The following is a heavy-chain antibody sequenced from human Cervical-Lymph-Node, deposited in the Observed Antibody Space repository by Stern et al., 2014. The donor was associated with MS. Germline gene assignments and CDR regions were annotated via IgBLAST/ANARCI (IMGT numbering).Heavy chain of an antibody. Sequence: DQLVESGGGVVQPGKSLRLSCAASGFTFSSYGMHWVRQAPGKGMEWVAVISYHGSNKYYADSVNGRFTISRDNSKNTLYLQMNILRAEDTAVYYCAKDSTIAARPHYYYYGMDVWGQGTTVTVSS. CDR2: ISYHGSNK. V-gene: IGHV3-30*18. J-gene: IGHJ6*02. CDR3: AKDSTIAARPHYYYYGMDV. CDR1: GFTFSSYG. D-gene: IGHD6-6*01.